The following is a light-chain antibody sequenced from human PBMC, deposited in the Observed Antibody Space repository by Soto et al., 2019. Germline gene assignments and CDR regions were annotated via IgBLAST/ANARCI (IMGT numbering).Light chain of an antibody. Sequence: DIQMTQSPSSLSASVGDRVTITCRASQSIATWLAWYQQKPGKVHNLLIYSAYTLQSGVQSRFSGSGSGTDFTLTIRSLQPEDVATYYCQKYNSAPRTFGQGTKVDIK. CDR1: QSIATW. CDR2: SAY. J-gene: IGKJ1*01. CDR3: QKYNSAPRT. V-gene: IGKV1-27*01.